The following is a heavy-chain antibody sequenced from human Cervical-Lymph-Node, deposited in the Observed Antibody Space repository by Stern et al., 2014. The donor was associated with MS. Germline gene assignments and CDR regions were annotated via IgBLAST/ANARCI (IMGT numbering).Heavy chain of an antibody. CDR2: INPSGDST. J-gene: IGHJ4*02. Sequence: VQLGQSGPEVKKTGASVKLSCKAPGYTFTSSSMHWVRQAPGQGLEWMGIINPSGDSTTYAPKFQGRVTMTRDTSSSTVYMELSSLGSEDTAVYYCARGQRYFDYWGQGTLVTVSS. CDR1: GYTFTSSS. V-gene: IGHV1-46*01. CDR3: ARGQRYFDY.